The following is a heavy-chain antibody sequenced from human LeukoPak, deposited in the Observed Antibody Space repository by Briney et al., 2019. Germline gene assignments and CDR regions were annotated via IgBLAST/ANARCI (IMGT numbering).Heavy chain of an antibody. CDR1: GFIFNTYP. CDR3: ARGRPSGIAVAGGIDY. D-gene: IGHD6-19*01. CDR2: TDSDSSYI. Sequence: PGGSLRLSCAASGFIFNTYPMNWVRQAPGKGLEWVSSTDSDSSYIYYSDSVKGRFTISRDNTNNSLYLQMNSLRAEDTAVYYCARGRPSGIAVAGGIDYWGQGTLVTVSS. J-gene: IGHJ4*02. V-gene: IGHV3-21*01.